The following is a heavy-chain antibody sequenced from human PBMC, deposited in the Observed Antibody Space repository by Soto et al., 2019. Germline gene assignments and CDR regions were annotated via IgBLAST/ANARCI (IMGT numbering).Heavy chain of an antibody. CDR3: AKGNGWYYY. CDR2: IYYSGST. Sequence: SETLCLTCSISGDSMNHKYWTWIRQPPGKGLEWLGYIYYSGSTNYSPSLKSRVTIAIDTSKNQFSLKLNSVTAADTAVYYCAKGNGWYYYWGQGTLVTVSS. D-gene: IGHD6-19*01. J-gene: IGHJ4*01. CDR1: GDSMNHKY. V-gene: IGHV4-59*01.